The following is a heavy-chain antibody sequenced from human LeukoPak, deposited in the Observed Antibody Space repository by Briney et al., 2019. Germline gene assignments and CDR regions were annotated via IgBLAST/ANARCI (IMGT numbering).Heavy chain of an antibody. Sequence: SETLSLTCTVSGGSISSSSYYWGWIRQPPGKGLEWIGSIYYSGSTYYNPSLKSRVTISVDTSKNQFSLKLSSVTAADTAVYYCARDAYDYVWGSYRYPFDYWGQGTLVTVSS. CDR1: GGSISSSSYY. CDR3: ARDAYDYVWGSYRYPFDY. J-gene: IGHJ4*02. V-gene: IGHV4-39*07. D-gene: IGHD3-16*02. CDR2: IYYSGST.